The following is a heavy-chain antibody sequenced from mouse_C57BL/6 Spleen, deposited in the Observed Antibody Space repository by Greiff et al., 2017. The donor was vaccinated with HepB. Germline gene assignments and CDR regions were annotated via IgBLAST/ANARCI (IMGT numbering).Heavy chain of an antibody. J-gene: IGHJ2*01. Sequence: VQLKQSGPELVKPGASVKIPCKASGYTFTDYNMDWVKQSHGKSLEWIGDINPNNGGTIYNQKFKGKATLTVDKSSSTAYMELRSLTSEDTAVYYCARNGGFPYFDYWGQGTTLTVSS. CDR1: GYTFTDYN. CDR2: INPNNGGT. CDR3: ARNGGFPYFDY. V-gene: IGHV1-18*01.